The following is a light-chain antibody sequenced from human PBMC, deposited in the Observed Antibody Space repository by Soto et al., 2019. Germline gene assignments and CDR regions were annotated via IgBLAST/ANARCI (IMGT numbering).Light chain of an antibody. J-gene: IGLJ1*01. Sequence: QSVLTQPASVCGSPGQSITISCTGTSSDVGGYNYVSWYQQHPGKAPKLMIYEVSNRPSGVSNRFSGSKSGNTASLTISGLQAEDAADDYCSSYTSSSTPYVFGTGTKLTVI. CDR2: EVS. CDR3: SSYTSSSTPYV. V-gene: IGLV2-14*01. CDR1: SSDVGGYNY.